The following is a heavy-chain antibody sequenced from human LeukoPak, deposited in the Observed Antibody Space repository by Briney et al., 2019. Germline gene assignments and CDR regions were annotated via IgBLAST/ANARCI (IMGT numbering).Heavy chain of an antibody. CDR1: GYTFTDYH. J-gene: IGHJ4*02. V-gene: IGHV1-2*02. D-gene: IGHD6-6*01. Sequence: ASVKVSCKASGYTFTDYHIHWVRQAPGQGLEWMGWINPHSGGTNYAQKFQGRVTMTRDTSISTVYMEVSRLRSDDTAVYYCARDSSYSSSLYYFEYWGQGTLVTVSS. CDR3: ARDSSYSSSLYYFEY. CDR2: INPHSGGT.